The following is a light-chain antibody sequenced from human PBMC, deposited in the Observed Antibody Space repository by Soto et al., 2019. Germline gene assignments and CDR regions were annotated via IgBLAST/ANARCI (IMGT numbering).Light chain of an antibody. CDR2: AAS. V-gene: IGKV1-39*01. J-gene: IGKJ1*01. Sequence: QMTQSPSSLSASVGEKIIITCRASRDVGSDVSWYQQKPGQAPKLLIYAASNLYTGVPSRFSGSRSGTDFTLTISSLQPEDFATYYCQQSYSTRTFGQVTNVDIK. CDR3: QQSYSTRT. CDR1: RDVGSD.